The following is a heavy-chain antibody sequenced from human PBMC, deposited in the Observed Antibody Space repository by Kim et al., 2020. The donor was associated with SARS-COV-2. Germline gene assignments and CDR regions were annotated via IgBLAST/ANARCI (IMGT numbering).Heavy chain of an antibody. Sequence: YYADSGKGRFTISRDNAKNSLYLQMNSLRAEDTAVYYCARNSQLHDAFDIWGQGTMVTVSS. D-gene: IGHD5-18*01. V-gene: IGHV3-48*03. CDR3: ARNSQLHDAFDI. J-gene: IGHJ3*02.